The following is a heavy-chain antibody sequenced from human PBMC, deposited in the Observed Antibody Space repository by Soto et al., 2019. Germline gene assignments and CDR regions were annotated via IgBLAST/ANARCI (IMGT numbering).Heavy chain of an antibody. D-gene: IGHD2-2*01. Sequence: RSLTCAVYGGSFSGYYWSWIRQPPGKGLEWIGEINHSGSTNYNPSLKSRVTISVDTSKNQFSLKLSSVTAADTAVYYCARGAIYYYYGMDVWGQGTTVTVSS. CDR2: INHSGST. V-gene: IGHV4-34*01. CDR1: GGSFSGYY. J-gene: IGHJ6*02. CDR3: ARGAIYYYYGMDV.